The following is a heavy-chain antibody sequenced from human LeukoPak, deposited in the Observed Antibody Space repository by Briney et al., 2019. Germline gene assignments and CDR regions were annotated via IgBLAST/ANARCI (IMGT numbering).Heavy chain of an antibody. D-gene: IGHD3-22*01. V-gene: IGHV3-23*01. CDR1: GFTFSSYA. Sequence: PGGSLRLSCAASGFTFSSYAMSWVRQAPGKGLEWVSAISGSGGSTYYADSVKGRFTISRDNSKNTLYLQMNSLRAEDTAVYYCARDQGEYYYDSSGYLNWGQGALVTVSS. CDR3: ARDQGEYYYDSSGYLN. J-gene: IGHJ4*02. CDR2: ISGSGGST.